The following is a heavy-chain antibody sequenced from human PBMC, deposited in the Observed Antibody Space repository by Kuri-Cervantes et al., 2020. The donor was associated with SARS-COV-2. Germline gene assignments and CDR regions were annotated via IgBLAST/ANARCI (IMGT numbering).Heavy chain of an antibody. V-gene: IGHV1-8*01. CDR1: ETTFPNYD. D-gene: IGHD2-21*01. CDR3: YCAPKEGFDS. J-gene: IGHJ4*02. CDR2: VKTSSGNT. Sequence: ASVKVSCKAPETTFPNYDINWVRQATGQGLEWMGMVKTSSGNTLYAQIFQGRVTMTRDRSTSTVYLELSSLTSEDTAIYYCYCAPKEGFDSWGQGTLVTVSS.